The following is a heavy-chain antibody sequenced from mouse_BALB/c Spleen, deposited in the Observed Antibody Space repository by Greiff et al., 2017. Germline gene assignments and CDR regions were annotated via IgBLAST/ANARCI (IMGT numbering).Heavy chain of an antibody. V-gene: IGHV1S29*02. Sequence: EVQLQQSGPELVKPGASVKISCKASGYTFTDYNMHWVKQSHGKSLEWIGYIYPYNGGTGYNQKFKSKATLTVDNSSSTAYMELRSLTSEDSAVYYCADSSGSSWFAYWGQGTLVTVSA. D-gene: IGHD3-2*01. CDR1: GYTFTDYN. J-gene: IGHJ3*01. CDR3: ADSSGSSWFAY. CDR2: IYPYNGGT.